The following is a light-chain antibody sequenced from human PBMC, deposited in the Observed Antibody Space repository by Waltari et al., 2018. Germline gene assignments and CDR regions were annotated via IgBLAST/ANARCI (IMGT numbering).Light chain of an antibody. CDR2: GNN. V-gene: IGLV6-57*04. Sequence: NFMLTQPHSVSESPGKTVTISCTRNSGSIGSNYVQWYQQRPGSAPISVIYGNNQRPSGVPDRFSGSIDSSSNSASLTISGLKTEDEGDYFCQSYDSNKHVVFGGGTHLTVL. CDR1: SGSIGSNY. CDR3: QSYDSNKHVV. J-gene: IGLJ7*01.